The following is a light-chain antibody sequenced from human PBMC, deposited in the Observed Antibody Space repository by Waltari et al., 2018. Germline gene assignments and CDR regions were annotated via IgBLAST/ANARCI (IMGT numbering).Light chain of an antibody. V-gene: IGLV2-14*03. Sequence: QSALTQPASVSGSPGQSITISCTGTSSDFGSYNYVSWYQQHPGKAPKLIIFDVTNRPSGVSNRFSGSKSGNTASLIISGLQGEDEADYYCSSYMDTTALELFGGGTSLTVL. CDR1: SSDFGSYNY. CDR3: SSYMDTTALEL. CDR2: DVT. J-gene: IGLJ2*01.